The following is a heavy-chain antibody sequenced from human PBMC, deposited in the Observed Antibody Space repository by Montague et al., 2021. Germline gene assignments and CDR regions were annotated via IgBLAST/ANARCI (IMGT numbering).Heavy chain of an antibody. CDR3: ASDRGPFDY. Sequence: SETLSLTCGVYGGSLSEYYWTWIRQSPEKRLEWIGEVRHIGSTNYNPSLKSRVTMSVDKSKNQFSLKLRSVTAADTAVYYCASDRGPFDYWGQGTVVTVSS. CDR2: VRHIGST. D-gene: IGHD3-10*01. CDR1: GGSLSEYY. V-gene: IGHV4-34*01. J-gene: IGHJ4*02.